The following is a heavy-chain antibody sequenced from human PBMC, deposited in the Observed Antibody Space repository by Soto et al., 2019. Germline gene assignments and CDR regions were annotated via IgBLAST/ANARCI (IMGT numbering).Heavy chain of an antibody. CDR3: AKSLNHYGMDV. Sequence: ASVKVSCKASGYTFTSYGISWVRQAPGQGLEWMGWINANSGDTKYAQKLQGRVTMTRDTSTSTAYMELSRLRSDDTAMYYCAKSLNHYGMDVWGQGTTVPVSS. CDR1: GYTFTSYG. J-gene: IGHJ6*02. V-gene: IGHV1-18*01. CDR2: INANSGDT. D-gene: IGHD3-10*01.